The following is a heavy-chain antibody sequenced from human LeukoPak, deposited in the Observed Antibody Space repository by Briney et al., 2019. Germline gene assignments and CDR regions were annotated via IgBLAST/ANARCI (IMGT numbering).Heavy chain of an antibody. CDR2: IYYSGST. Sequence: SETLSLTCAVYGGSFSGYYWSWIRQPPGKGLEWIGYIYYSGSTNYNPSLKSRVTISVDTSKNQFSLKLSSVTAADTAVYYCARVDPSNMDVWGKGTTVTVSS. CDR3: ARVDPSNMDV. J-gene: IGHJ6*03. CDR1: GGSFSGYY. D-gene: IGHD2-2*01. V-gene: IGHV4-59*01.